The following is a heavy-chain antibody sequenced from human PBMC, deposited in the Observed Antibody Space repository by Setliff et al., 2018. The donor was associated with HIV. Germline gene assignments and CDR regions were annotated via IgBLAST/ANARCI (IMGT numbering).Heavy chain of an antibody. CDR1: GGSINYYY. V-gene: IGHV4-59*01. CDR3: ARWGENSGRPDWRAFDI. J-gene: IGHJ3*02. CDR2: IGYSGST. D-gene: IGHD1-26*01. Sequence: NPSETLSLTCTVSGGSINYYYWNWIRQSPGKGLEWIGFIGYSGSTSYNPSLNSRVTISVDTSKNQFSLKLSSVSTADTAVYYCARWGENSGRPDWRAFDIWGQGTMVTVSS.